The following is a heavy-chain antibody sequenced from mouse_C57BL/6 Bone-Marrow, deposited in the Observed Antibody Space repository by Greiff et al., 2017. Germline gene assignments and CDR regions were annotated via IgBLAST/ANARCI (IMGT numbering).Heavy chain of an antibody. D-gene: IGHD1-2*01. Sequence: VQLQQSGAELVRPGASVKLSCTASGFNIKDYYMHWVKQRPEQGLEWIGWIDPENGDTEYASKFQGKATITADTSSKTAYLQLSSLTSEDTAVYYCTTSPTTAFDYWGQGTTLTVSS. CDR1: GFNIKDYY. CDR3: TTSPTTAFDY. J-gene: IGHJ2*01. CDR2: IDPENGDT. V-gene: IGHV14-4*01.